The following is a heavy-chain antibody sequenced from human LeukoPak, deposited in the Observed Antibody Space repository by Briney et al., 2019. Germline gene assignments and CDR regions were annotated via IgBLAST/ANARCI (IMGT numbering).Heavy chain of an antibody. J-gene: IGHJ4*02. V-gene: IGHV4-59*01. CDR3: AREVWDHGGSKGLFDY. CDR1: GGSISSYY. D-gene: IGHD2-15*01. CDR2: IYYSGST. Sequence: SETLSLTCTVSGGSISSYYWSWIRQPPGKGLEWIGYIYYSGSTNYNPSLKSRVAISVDTSKNHFSLKLTSVTAADTAVYYCAREVWDHGGSKGLFDYWGQGTLVTVSS.